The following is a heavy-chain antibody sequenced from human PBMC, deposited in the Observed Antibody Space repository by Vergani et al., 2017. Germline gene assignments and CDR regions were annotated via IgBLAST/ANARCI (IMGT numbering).Heavy chain of an antibody. V-gene: IGHV4-39*07. J-gene: IGHJ6*02. CDR1: NDSVSNTFYY. Sequence: QVQLQESGPGLVKPSETLSLTCTVSNDSVSNTFYYWGWIRQTPEKGLEWLGSIYYSGSTYYNPSLESRVTMSVDTSKSQLSLKLTSVTAGDTAVYFCARELSYYYGSGSDDYNPYYYEGMDVWGPGTTVTVSS. CDR3: ARELSYYYGSGSDDYNPYYYEGMDV. D-gene: IGHD3-10*01. CDR2: IYYSGST.